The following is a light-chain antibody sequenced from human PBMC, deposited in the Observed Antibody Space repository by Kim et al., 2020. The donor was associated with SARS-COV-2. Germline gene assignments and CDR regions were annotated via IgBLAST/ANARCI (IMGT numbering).Light chain of an antibody. J-gene: IGLJ2*01. CDR2: DVT. V-gene: IGLV2-14*03. Sequence: QSSTIASTRSSSDIVAYNYVPVYQQLPGKPPKLMIYDVTNLPSGVSNRFSGSKSGNTASLTISGLQAEDESDYYCRSYAVSTTHALFGGGTQLTVL. CDR1: SSDIVAYNY. CDR3: RSYAVSTTHAL.